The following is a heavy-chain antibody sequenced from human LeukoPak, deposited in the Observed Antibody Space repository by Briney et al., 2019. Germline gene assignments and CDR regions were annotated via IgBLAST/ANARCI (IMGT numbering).Heavy chain of an antibody. CDR3: ARKASRDGYSLGY. CDR1: GYTFTSYN. D-gene: IGHD5-24*01. J-gene: IGHJ4*02. CDR2: MNPKRGNT. Sequence: ASAKVSCKASGYTFTSYNINWVRQAPRQGLEWMGCMNPKRGNTGYPPKLQGRVTMTRNTSISTAYMELSSLRSEDTAVYYCARKASRDGYSLGYWGQGTLVTVSS. V-gene: IGHV1-8*01.